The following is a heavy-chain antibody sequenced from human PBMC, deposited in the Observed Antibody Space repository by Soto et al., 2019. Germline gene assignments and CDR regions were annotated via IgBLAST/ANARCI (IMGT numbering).Heavy chain of an antibody. CDR1: GGTFSSYA. CDR2: IIPIFGTA. V-gene: IGHV1-69*13. J-gene: IGHJ6*02. Sequence: SVKVSCKASGGTFSSYAISWVRQAPGQGLEWMGGIIPIFGTANYAQKFQGRVTITADESTSTAYMELSSLRSEDTAVYYCARIEGYSYGAPLAYCMDVWGQGTTVTVS. D-gene: IGHD5-18*01. CDR3: ARIEGYSYGAPLAYCMDV.